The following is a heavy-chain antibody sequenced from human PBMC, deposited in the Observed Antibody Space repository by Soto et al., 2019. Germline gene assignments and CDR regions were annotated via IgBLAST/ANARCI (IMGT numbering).Heavy chain of an antibody. Sequence: QVHLVQSGAEVKKPGASVKVSCKASGYSFTDYYMHWVRQAPGQGLEWMGWINTKTGSTKYAQRVQGRVTMTGVTSINTDYMELSRLRSDDTAVYSCARVGPTGWFDPWGLGTVVTVSS. CDR1: GYSFTDYY. J-gene: IGHJ5*02. V-gene: IGHV1-2*02. CDR2: INTKTGST. CDR3: ARVGPTGWFDP.